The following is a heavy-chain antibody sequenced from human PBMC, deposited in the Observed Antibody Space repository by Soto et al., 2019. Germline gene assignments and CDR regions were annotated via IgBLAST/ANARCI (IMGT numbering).Heavy chain of an antibody. Sequence: PGESLKISCRGSGYSFTSYWIGWVRQMPGKGLEWMGIIYPGDSDTRYSPSFQGQVTISADKSISTAYLQWSSLKASDTAMYYCASRTVVTPRLDAFDIWGQGTMVTIS. D-gene: IGHD2-15*01. CDR3: ASRTVVTPRLDAFDI. CDR2: IYPGDSDT. CDR1: GYSFTSYW. V-gene: IGHV5-51*01. J-gene: IGHJ3*02.